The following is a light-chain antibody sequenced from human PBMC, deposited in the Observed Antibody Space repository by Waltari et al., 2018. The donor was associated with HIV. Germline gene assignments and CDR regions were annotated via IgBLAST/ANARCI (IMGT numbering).Light chain of an antibody. CDR2: NNK. J-gene: IGLJ2*01. CDR3: AAWDDSLNGVV. V-gene: IGLV1-44*01. Sequence: QSVLTQPPSASGTPGQRVTISCSGSNSNIGSNTVNWYQQLPGTAPKLLIYNNKQRPSGVPDRISGSKSVTSASLAISGLQSEDEADYYCAAWDDSLNGVVFGGGTKLTVL. CDR1: NSNIGSNT.